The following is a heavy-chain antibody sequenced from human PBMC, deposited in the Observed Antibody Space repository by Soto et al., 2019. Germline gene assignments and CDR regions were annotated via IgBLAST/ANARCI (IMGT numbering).Heavy chain of an antibody. D-gene: IGHD4-17*01. Sequence: TGGSLRLSCAASGFTFSSYGMHWVRQAPGKGLEWVAVIWYDGSNKYYADSVKGRFTISRDNSKNTLYLQMNSLRAEDTAVYYCARTHDYGDYILDYWGQGTLVTVSS. CDR3: ARTHDYGDYILDY. J-gene: IGHJ4*02. V-gene: IGHV3-33*01. CDR1: GFTFSSYG. CDR2: IWYDGSNK.